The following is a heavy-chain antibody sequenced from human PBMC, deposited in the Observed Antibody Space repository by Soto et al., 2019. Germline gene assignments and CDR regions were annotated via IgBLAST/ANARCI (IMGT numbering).Heavy chain of an antibody. CDR3: AKVMRGSGSYYIYGMDV. J-gene: IGHJ6*02. V-gene: IGHV3-23*04. CDR2: ISASGGST. CDR1: GFTFSSYA. Sequence: EVQLVDSGGGLVQPGGSLRLSCAASGFTFSSYAMSWVRQAPGKGLEWVSTISASGGSTYHADSVKGRFTISRDNSKNTLYLQMNSLGDEDTAAYYCAKVMRGSGSYYIYGMDVWGQGTTVTVS. D-gene: IGHD3-10*01.